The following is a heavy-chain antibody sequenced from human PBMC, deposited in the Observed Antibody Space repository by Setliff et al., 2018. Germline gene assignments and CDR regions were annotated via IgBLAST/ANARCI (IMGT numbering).Heavy chain of an antibody. D-gene: IGHD3-10*01. CDR1: GFTFTNAW. CDR3: VRTVVPGYYFDS. Sequence: GGSLRLSCAASGFTFTNAWMSWVRQAPGKGLEWLGRIKSQTDGGTVDYAAPVKGRFTISRDDSKNTLYLQMNSLKTEDAAMYYCVRTVVPGYYFDSWGQGTLVTVSS. V-gene: IGHV3-15*01. CDR2: IKSQTDGGTV. J-gene: IGHJ4*02.